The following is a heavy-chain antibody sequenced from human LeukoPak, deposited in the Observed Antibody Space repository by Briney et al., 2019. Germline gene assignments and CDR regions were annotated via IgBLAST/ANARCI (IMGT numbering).Heavy chain of an antibody. CDR3: ASFNLALWFGDH. CDR1: GFTFSSYE. Sequence: GGSLRHSCAASGFTFSSYEMNWVRQAPGKGLEWVSAISGSGGSTYYADSVKGRFTISRDNSKHTLYLQMNSLRAEDTAVYYCASFNLALWFGDHWGQGTLVTVSS. CDR2: ISGSGGST. J-gene: IGHJ4*02. D-gene: IGHD3-10*01. V-gene: IGHV3-23*01.